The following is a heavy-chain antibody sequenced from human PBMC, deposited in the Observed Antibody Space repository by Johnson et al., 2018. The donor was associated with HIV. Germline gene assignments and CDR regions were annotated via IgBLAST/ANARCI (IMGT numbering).Heavy chain of an antibody. V-gene: IGHV3-9*01. J-gene: IGHJ3*02. Sequence: VHLVESGGGVVQPGRSPRLSCAASGFTFDDYAMHWVRQAPGKGLEWVSGISWNSGSIAYADSVKGRFTISRDNAKNSLYVQMNSLRAEDTAVYYCAKDTYSHRLTVTESGFDIWGQGTMVTVSS. CDR1: GFTFDDYA. CDR2: ISWNSGSI. CDR3: AKDTYSHRLTVTESGFDI. D-gene: IGHD4-11*01.